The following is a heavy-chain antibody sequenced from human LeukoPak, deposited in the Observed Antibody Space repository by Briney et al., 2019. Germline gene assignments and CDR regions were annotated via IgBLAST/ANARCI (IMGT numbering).Heavy chain of an antibody. D-gene: IGHD3-9*01. Sequence: ASVKVPCKASGYTFTGYYMHWVRQAPGQGLEWMGWINPNSGGTNYAQKFQGRVTMTRDTSISTAYMELSRLRSDDTAVYYCASGNYDILTGYSPPSYWGQGTLVTVSS. V-gene: IGHV1-2*02. CDR2: INPNSGGT. J-gene: IGHJ4*02. CDR1: GYTFTGYY. CDR3: ASGNYDILTGYSPPSY.